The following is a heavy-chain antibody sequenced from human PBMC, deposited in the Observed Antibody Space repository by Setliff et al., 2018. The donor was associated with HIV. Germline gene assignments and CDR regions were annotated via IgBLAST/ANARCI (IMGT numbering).Heavy chain of an antibody. CDR1: GGSISNSRYY. J-gene: IGHJ3*01. V-gene: IGHV4-61*03. D-gene: IGHD6-6*01. Sequence: SETLSLTCTVSGGSISNSRYYWSWIRQPPGKGLEWIGYIYYTGSASYNPSLKSRVTMSADTSKNNFSLKLTSVTAADTAVYYCAREGQSMDDSFDLWGQGTMVTVSS. CDR3: AREGQSMDDSFDL. CDR2: IYYTGSA.